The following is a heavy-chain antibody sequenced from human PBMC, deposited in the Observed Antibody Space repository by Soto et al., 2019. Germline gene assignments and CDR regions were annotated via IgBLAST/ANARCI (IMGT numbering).Heavy chain of an antibody. CDR3: AKVGRQWLVTSDFNY. D-gene: IGHD6-19*01. Sequence: VQLVESGGGVVQPGRSLRLSCAAYGFTFSDYAMHWVRQAPGKGLEWVAVVSHDGRNTHYADSVKGRFTISRDSSKNTVSLEMTSLRAEDTAVYYCAKVGRQWLVTSDFNYWGQGALVTVSS. J-gene: IGHJ4*02. CDR2: VSHDGRNT. CDR1: GFTFSDYA. V-gene: IGHV3-30*18.